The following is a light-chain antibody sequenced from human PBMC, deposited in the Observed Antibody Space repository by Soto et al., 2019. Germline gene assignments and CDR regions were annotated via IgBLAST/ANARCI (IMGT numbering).Light chain of an antibody. V-gene: IGKV3D-15*01. J-gene: IGKJ4*01. CDR3: QQYSKWPPLT. Sequence: EIVMTQSPATVSVSPGETATLSCRANETVRNKVAWYQQKPGQAPRLLISGASNRAADVSTRFSGRGSGTEFTLTISSLRSKDSAVYYCQQYSKWPPLTFGGGTKVDIK. CDR1: ETVRNK. CDR2: GAS.